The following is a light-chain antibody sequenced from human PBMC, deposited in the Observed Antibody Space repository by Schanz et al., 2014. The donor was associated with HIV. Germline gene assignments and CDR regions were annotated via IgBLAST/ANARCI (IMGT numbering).Light chain of an antibody. CDR2: WAS. CDR3: QQYYSIPPWT. Sequence: DIVMPQSPDSLAVSLGERATIHCKSSQSVLYSSNNKNYLACYQQKPGQPPKLLIYWASTRESGVPDRFSGSGSGTDFTLTISSLQAEDVAVYYCQQYYSIPPWTFGQGTRVEIK. CDR1: QSVLYSSNNKNY. V-gene: IGKV4-1*01. J-gene: IGKJ1*01.